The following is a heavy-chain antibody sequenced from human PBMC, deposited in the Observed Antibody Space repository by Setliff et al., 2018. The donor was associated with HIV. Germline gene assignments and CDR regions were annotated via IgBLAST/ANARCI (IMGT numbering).Heavy chain of an antibody. J-gene: IGHJ4*02. CDR2: ISSSDEDT. D-gene: IGHD1-26*01. V-gene: IGHV3-21*01. CDR1: GFTFSSYG. Sequence: PGGSLRLSCAASGFTFSSYGMHWVRQAPGKGLEWVSSISSSDEDTHYADSLRGRFTVSRDNAKSALYLQMNNLSVDDTAVYYCVRGSAASVWVGASVYYFDFWGQGIQVTVS. CDR3: VRGSAASVWVGASVYYFDF.